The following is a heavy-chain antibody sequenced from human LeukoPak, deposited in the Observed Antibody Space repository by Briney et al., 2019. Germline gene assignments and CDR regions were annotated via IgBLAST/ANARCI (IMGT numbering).Heavy chain of an antibody. D-gene: IGHD3-10*01. CDR2: INHSGST. J-gene: IGHJ4*02. CDR1: GGSFSGYY. Sequence: KPSETLSLTCAVYGGSFSGYYWSWIRQPPGKGLEWIGEINHSGSTNYNPSLKSRVTISVDTSKNQISLKLSSVTAADTAVYYCARARRYYGSGLPSDYWGQGTLVTVSS. CDR3: ARARRYYGSGLPSDY. V-gene: IGHV4-34*01.